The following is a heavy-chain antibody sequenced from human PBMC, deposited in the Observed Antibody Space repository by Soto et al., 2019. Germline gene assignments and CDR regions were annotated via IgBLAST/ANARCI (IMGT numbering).Heavy chain of an antibody. CDR2: INRIGSA. V-gene: IGHV4-34*01. J-gene: IGHJ5*02. D-gene: IGHD3-10*01. Sequence: QVQLQQWGDGLLKPSETLSLTCAVYGGSFSSYYWNWIRQSPGKGLEWIGDINRIGSANYNPSLTGRVTMSVDSSKNQFYLRLTSVTAADTAMYYCARGGVDMIRGITGKRTWLDNWGQGTLVIVS. CDR3: ARGGVDMIRGITGKRTWLDN. CDR1: GGSFSSYY.